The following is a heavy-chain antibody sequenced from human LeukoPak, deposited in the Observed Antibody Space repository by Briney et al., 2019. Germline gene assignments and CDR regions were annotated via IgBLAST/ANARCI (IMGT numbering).Heavy chain of an antibody. CDR3: ATGADKRLGYYYYMAA. CDR1: GDTFNIFA. J-gene: IGHJ6*03. CDR2: IITVYGTP. V-gene: IGHV1-69*01. D-gene: IGHD2-15*01. Sequence: ASVKVSCKASGDTFNIFAISWVRQAPGQGLEWMGGIITVYGTPNYAQKFQGRVTITADESTNTVFMDLSSLGSEDTAVYYCATGADKRLGYYYYMAAGGKGPRSPSP.